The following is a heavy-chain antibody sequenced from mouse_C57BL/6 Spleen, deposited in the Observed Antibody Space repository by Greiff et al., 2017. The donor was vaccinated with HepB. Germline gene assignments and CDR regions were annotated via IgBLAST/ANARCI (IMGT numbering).Heavy chain of an antibody. CDR3: ARKDYSNFYAMDY. D-gene: IGHD2-5*01. Sequence: VQLQQPGAELVRPGSSVKLSCKASGYTFTSYWMHWVKQRPIQGLEWIGNIDPSDSEPQYNQKFKDKTTLTGDKSSSTAYMQLSSLTSEDSAVYYCARKDYSNFYAMDYWGQGTSVTVSS. V-gene: IGHV1-52*01. CDR1: GYTFTSYW. J-gene: IGHJ4*01. CDR2: IDPSDSEP.